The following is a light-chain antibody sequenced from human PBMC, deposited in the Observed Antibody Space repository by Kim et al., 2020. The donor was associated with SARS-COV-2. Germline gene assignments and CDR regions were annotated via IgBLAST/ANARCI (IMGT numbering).Light chain of an antibody. Sequence: QSVLTQPPSVSVAPGQRVTITCTGGISKIGAVYDVHWYQQLPATAPKLLIYGNNNRPSGVTDRFSGSKSDTSASLAITVLQAEDEADYYCQSYDNSLSGYVFGSGTKVTVL. CDR3: QSYDNSLSGYV. V-gene: IGLV1-40*01. J-gene: IGLJ1*01. CDR2: GNN. CDR1: ISKIGAVYD.